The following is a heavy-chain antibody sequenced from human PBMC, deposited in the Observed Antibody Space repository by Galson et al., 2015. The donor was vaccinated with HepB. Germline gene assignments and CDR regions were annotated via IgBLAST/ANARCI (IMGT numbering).Heavy chain of an antibody. J-gene: IGHJ6*02. CDR2: ISYDGRNK. Sequence: SLRLSCAATAFTFSSNAMHWVRQAPGKGLEWVAVISYDGRNKFYADSVKGRFTISRDNSKNTLYLQMNSLRAEDTAVYCCAREGRIQGGDYYGMDIWGQGTTVTVSS. D-gene: IGHD1-1*01. CDR3: AREGRIQGGDYYGMDI. CDR1: AFTFSSNA. V-gene: IGHV3-30*04.